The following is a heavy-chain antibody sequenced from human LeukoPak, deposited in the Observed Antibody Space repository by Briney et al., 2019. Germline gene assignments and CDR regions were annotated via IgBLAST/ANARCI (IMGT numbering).Heavy chain of an antibody. Sequence: PSETLSLTCTVSGGSISNYYWNWIRQPPGKGLEWIGRIYTSGSTNYNPSLKSRVTMSIDTSKNQFSLKVISVTAADAAVYYCARAGDGSGSYDNADYDYWGQGTLVTVSS. CDR3: ARAGDGSGSYDNADYDY. D-gene: IGHD3-10*01. V-gene: IGHV4-4*07. CDR2: IYTSGST. J-gene: IGHJ4*02. CDR1: GGSISNYY.